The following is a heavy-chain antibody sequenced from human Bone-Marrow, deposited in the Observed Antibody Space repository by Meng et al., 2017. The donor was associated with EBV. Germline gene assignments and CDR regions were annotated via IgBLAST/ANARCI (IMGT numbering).Heavy chain of an antibody. CDR3: AASPGWWRLDY. J-gene: IGHJ4*02. Sequence: ESGPGLVKPSGPLSLPCAVSGASISSGYWWTWVRQPPGKGLEWIGEVSHSGSTNYNPSLKSRVTISLDKSENQFFLKVTSVTAADTAVYYCAASPGWWRLDYWGQGTLVTVSS. CDR2: VSHSGST. D-gene: IGHD6-19*01. CDR1: GASISSGYW. V-gene: IGHV4-4*02.